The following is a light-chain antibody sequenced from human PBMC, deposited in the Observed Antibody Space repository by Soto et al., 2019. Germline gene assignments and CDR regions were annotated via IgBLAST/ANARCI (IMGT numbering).Light chain of an antibody. Sequence: DIVMTQSPLSLPVTAGEPASVSCRSSQSLLHSNGYNYLDWYLQKPGQSPLLLIYWGSNRASGVPDRFSGSGSGTDFTLKISRVEAEDVGVYYCMQALQTPWTFGQGTKVEIK. J-gene: IGKJ1*01. CDR2: WGS. CDR3: MQALQTPWT. CDR1: QSLLHSNGYNY. V-gene: IGKV2-28*01.